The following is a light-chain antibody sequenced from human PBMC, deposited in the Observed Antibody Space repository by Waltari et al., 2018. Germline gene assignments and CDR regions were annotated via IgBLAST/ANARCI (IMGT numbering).Light chain of an antibody. CDR1: GSDVGGYKY. CDR3: SSYAATNNVI. Sequence: QSALTQPPSASGSLGQSVTISCTGTGSDVGGYKYVSWYQQYPGKAPKLLIYEVTKRPSGVPDRFSGSKSGNPASLTVSGLRAEDEGDYYCSSYAATNNVIFGGGTNLTVL. V-gene: IGLV2-8*01. CDR2: EVT. J-gene: IGLJ2*01.